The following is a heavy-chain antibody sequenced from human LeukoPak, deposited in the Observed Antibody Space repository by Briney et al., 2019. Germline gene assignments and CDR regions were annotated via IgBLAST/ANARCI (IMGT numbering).Heavy chain of an antibody. Sequence: SETLSLTCTVSGGSISSGGHYWSWIRQPAGKGLEYLGRIYATGSTNYNPSLRSRVTISADTSMNHFSLKLSSVTAADTAVYYCARGETEPLDYWGQGTLVTVSS. CDR2: IYATGST. D-gene: IGHD1-26*01. CDR1: GGSISSGGHY. CDR3: ARGETEPLDY. J-gene: IGHJ4*02. V-gene: IGHV4-61*02.